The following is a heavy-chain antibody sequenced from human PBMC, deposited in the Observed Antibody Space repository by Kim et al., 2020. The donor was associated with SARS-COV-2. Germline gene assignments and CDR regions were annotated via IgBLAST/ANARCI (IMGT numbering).Heavy chain of an antibody. CDR2: IYTSGST. Sequence: SETLSLTCTVSGGSISSGSYYWSWIRQPAGKGLEWIGRIYTSGSTNYNPSLKSRVTISVDTSKNQFSLKLSSVTAADTAVDYCARSNPLGHFDYWGQGTLVTVSS. V-gene: IGHV4-61*02. J-gene: IGHJ4*02. CDR1: GGSISSGSYY. CDR3: ARSNPLGHFDY. D-gene: IGHD3-16*01.